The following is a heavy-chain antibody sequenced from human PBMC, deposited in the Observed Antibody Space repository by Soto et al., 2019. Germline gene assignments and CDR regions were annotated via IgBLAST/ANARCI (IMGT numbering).Heavy chain of an antibody. D-gene: IGHD1-1*01. CDR1: GISLRDLS. CDR2: FDPEDGET. Sequence: QVQLVQSGAEVKKPGASVKVSCKVLGISLRDLSMHWVRQPPGKGLERMGGFDPEDGETTYAQNFQGRVSMTEDTSADTAYMELSSLKSEDTAVYYCAAGGTRWLQSPVDYWGQGTLMTVSS. J-gene: IGHJ4*02. V-gene: IGHV1-24*01. CDR3: AAGGTRWLQSPVDY.